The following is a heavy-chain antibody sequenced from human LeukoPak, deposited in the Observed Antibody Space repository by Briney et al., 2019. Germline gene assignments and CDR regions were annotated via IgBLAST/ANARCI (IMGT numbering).Heavy chain of an antibody. V-gene: IGHV4-39*07. Sequence: SETLSLTCSVSGGSIISSNYYWGWIRQPPGKGLEWIGRIYTSGSTNYNPSLKSRVTMSVNTSKNQFSLKLSSVTAADTAVYYCARESSTLLGTSFDYWGRGTLVTVSS. D-gene: IGHD7-27*01. J-gene: IGHJ4*02. CDR1: GGSIISSNYY. CDR2: IYTSGST. CDR3: ARESSTLLGTSFDY.